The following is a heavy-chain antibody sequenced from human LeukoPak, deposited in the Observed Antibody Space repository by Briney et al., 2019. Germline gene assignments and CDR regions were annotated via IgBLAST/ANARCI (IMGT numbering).Heavy chain of an antibody. D-gene: IGHD3-10*01. CDR3: ARGELGVPLNWSDP. CDR2: INPNSGGT. CDR1: GYTFTGYY. J-gene: IGHJ5*02. Sequence: ASVKVSCKASGYTFTGYYMHWVRQAPGQGLEWMGWINPNSGGTNYAQKFQGRVTMTRDTSISTAYMELSSLRSEDTAVYYCARGELGVPLNWSDPWGQGTLVTVSS. V-gene: IGHV1-2*02.